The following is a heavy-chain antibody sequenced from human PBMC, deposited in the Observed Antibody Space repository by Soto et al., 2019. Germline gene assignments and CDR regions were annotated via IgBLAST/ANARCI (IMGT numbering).Heavy chain of an antibody. CDR1: GGSISSYY. D-gene: IGHD3-22*01. V-gene: IGHV4-59*12. CDR3: AGVGYSDDSNGYYNLFDP. CDR2: IYYSGST. J-gene: IGHJ5*02. Sequence: PSETLSLTCTVSGGSISSYYWSWIRQPPGKGLEWIGYIYYSGSTNYNPSLKSRVTISVDTSKNQFSLKLSSVTAADTAVYYCAGVGYSDDSNGYYNLFDPWGQGTLVTVSS.